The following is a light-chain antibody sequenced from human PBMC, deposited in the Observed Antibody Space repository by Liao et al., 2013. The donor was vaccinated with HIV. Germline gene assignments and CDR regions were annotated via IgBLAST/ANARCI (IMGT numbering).Light chain of an antibody. J-gene: IGLJ3*02. CDR1: NIGDKS. CDR2: YDN. V-gene: IGLV3-21*01. Sequence: SYELTQPPSVSVAPGQTARITCGGDNIGDKSVHWYQQRPGQAPVLLIYYDNDRPSGTPERFSGSTSGNTATLTISRVEAGDEADYYCQVWDSDSDQWVFGGGTKLTVL. CDR3: QVWDSDSDQWV.